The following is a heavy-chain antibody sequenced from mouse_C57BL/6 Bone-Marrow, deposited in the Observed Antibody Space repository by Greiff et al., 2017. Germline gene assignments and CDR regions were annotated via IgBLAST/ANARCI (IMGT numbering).Heavy chain of an antibody. CDR1: GFSLTSYG. CDR2: IWSGGST. V-gene: IGHV2-2*01. Sequence: QVQLQQSGPGLVQPSQSLSITCTVSGFSLTSYGVHWVRQSPGKGLEWLGVIWSGGSTDYNAAFISRLSISKDNSKSQVFFKMNSLQADDTAIYYCARREIYYGNYGGAWFAYWGQGTLVTVSA. J-gene: IGHJ3*01. D-gene: IGHD2-1*01. CDR3: ARREIYYGNYGGAWFAY.